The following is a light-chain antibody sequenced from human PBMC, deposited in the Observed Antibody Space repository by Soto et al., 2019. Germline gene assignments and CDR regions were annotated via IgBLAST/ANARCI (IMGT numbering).Light chain of an antibody. Sequence: DIMMTQFALSLPVTLGQPASICCRSRQSVVDNDGNTYLNWFQQRPGQSPRRLIYWVSNRDSGVPGRFSGSGAGTDFTLKISRVEAEDVGVYYCMHSTQWPPTFGQGSKVDIK. CDR2: WVS. V-gene: IGKV2-30*01. CDR3: MHSTQWPPT. CDR1: QSVVDNDGNTY. J-gene: IGKJ1*01.